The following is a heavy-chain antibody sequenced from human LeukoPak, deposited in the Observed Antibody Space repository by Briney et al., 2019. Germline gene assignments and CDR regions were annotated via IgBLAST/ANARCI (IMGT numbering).Heavy chain of an antibody. D-gene: IGHD6-13*01. Sequence: ASVKVSCKASGYTFTGYYMHWMRQAPGQGLEWMGRINPNSGGTNYAQKFQGRVTMTRDTSISTAYMELSRLRSDDTAVYYCARDFVAAVSNWFDPWGQGTLVTVSS. V-gene: IGHV1-2*06. CDR1: GYTFTGYY. CDR3: ARDFVAAVSNWFDP. CDR2: INPNSGGT. J-gene: IGHJ5*02.